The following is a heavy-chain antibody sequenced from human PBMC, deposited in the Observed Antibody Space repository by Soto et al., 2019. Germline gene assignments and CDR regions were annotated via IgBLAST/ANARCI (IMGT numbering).Heavy chain of an antibody. CDR1: GGTFSSYA. CDR2: IIPIFGTA. J-gene: IGHJ4*02. D-gene: IGHD4-17*01. V-gene: IGHV1-69*13. CDR3: ARGAYGGNIDY. Sequence: GASVKVSCMAYGGTFSSYAISRVRQAPGQGLEWMGGIIPIFGTANYAQKFQGRVTITADESTSTAYMELSSLRSEDTAVYYCARGAYGGNIDYWGQGTLVTVSS.